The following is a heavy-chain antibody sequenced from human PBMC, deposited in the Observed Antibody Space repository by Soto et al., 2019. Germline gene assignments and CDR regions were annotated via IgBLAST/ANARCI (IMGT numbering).Heavy chain of an antibody. J-gene: IGHJ6*02. Sequence: EVQLLESGGRLVQPGGSLRLSCAASGFTFSNYAMSWVRQAPGKGLEWVSEISASGDSTYYADSLEGRFTVSRDNSNNTSYLHTNSLRAAHTDMYFCAKNPAPRWDVDYYNYGMSVWGHGTTVIVS. CDR3: AKNPAPRWDVDYYNYGMSV. V-gene: IGHV3-23*01. D-gene: IGHD1-26*01. CDR1: GFTFSNYA. CDR2: ISASGDST.